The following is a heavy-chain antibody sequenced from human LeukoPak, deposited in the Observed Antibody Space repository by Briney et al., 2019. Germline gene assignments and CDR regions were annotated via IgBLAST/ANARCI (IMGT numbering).Heavy chain of an antibody. Sequence: PSETLSLTCTVSGGSISSSSYCWGWIRQPPGKGLEWIGYIYYSGSTNYNPSLKSRVTISVDTSRTQFSLKLSSVTAADTAVYYCARRRFSGKGGFDYWGQGTLVTVSS. J-gene: IGHJ4*02. V-gene: IGHV4-61*05. CDR3: ARRRFSGKGGFDY. CDR1: GGSISSSSYC. CDR2: IYYSGST. D-gene: IGHD5-12*01.